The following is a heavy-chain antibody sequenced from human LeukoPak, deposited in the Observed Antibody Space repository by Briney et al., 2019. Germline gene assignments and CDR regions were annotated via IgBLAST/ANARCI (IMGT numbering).Heavy chain of an antibody. V-gene: IGHV3-23*01. CDR1: GFTFSSYA. Sequence: QPGGSLRLSCAASGFTFSSYAMSWVRQAPGKGLEWVSASSGSGGSTYYADSVKGRFTISRDNSKNTLYLQMNSLRAEDTAVYYCAKDFTIFGVVTNWFDPWGQGTLVTVSS. D-gene: IGHD3-3*01. CDR3: AKDFTIFGVVTNWFDP. CDR2: SSGSGGST. J-gene: IGHJ5*02.